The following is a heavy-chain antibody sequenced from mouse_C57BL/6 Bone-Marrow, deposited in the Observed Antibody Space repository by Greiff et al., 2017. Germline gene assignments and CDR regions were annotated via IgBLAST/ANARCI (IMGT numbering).Heavy chain of an antibody. CDR1: GFTFSDYG. D-gene: IGHD1-1*01. Sequence: EVQVVESGGGLVKPGGSLKLSCAASGFTFSDYGMHWVRPAPEKGLEWVAYISSGSSTIYYADTVKGRFPISRDTAKNTLFLQMTSLRSEDTAMYYGARPHYGSFYAMDYWGQGTSVTVSS. CDR2: ISSGSSTI. J-gene: IGHJ4*01. V-gene: IGHV5-17*01. CDR3: ARPHYGSFYAMDY.